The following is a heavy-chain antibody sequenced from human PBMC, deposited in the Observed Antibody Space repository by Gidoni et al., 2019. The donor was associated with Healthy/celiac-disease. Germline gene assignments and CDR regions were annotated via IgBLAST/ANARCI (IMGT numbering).Heavy chain of an antibody. Sequence: EVQLLESGGGLVQPGGSLRLSCAASGFTFSSYARSWVRQAPGKGLEWVSAISGSGGSTYYADSVKGRFTISRDNSKNTLYLQMNSLRAEDTAVYYCLSSSSGRYYYYGMDVWGQGTTVTVSS. V-gene: IGHV3-23*01. D-gene: IGHD6-6*01. CDR3: LSSSSGRYYYYGMDV. CDR2: ISGSGGST. J-gene: IGHJ6*02. CDR1: GFTFSSYA.